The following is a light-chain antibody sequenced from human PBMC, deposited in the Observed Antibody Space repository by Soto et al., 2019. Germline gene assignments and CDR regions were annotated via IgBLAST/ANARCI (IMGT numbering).Light chain of an antibody. CDR2: GVS. CDR3: SSYTSSITPYV. CDR1: NSDIGGYNY. V-gene: IGLV2-14*01. J-gene: IGLJ1*01. Sequence: QSALTQPASVSGSPGQSITISCTGTNSDIGGYNYVSWYQHHPGKAPKLMIYGVSSRPSGVSNRFSGSKSGNAAYLTISGLQADDEAEYYCSSYTSSITPYVFGTGTKLTVL.